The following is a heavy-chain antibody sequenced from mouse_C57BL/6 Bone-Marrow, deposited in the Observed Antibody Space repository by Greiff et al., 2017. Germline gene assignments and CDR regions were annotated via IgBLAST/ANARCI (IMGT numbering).Heavy chain of an antibody. CDR1: GYAFSSSW. D-gene: IGHD1-1*01. CDR3: ARRGVVGYFDY. CDR2: IYPGDGDT. J-gene: IGHJ2*01. Sequence: QVQLQQSGPELVKPGASVKISCKASGYAFSSSWMNWVKQRPGKGLEWIGRIYPGDGDTNYNGKFKGKATLTADESSSTAYMQLSSLTSEDSAVYFCARRGVVGYFDYWGQGTTLTVSS. V-gene: IGHV1-82*01.